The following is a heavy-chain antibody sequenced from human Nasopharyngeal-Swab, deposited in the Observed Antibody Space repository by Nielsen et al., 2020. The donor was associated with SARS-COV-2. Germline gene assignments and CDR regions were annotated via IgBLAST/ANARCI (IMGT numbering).Heavy chain of an antibody. Sequence: LSCTVSGYSISSGYYWGWIRQPPGKGLEWIGSIYHSGSTYYNPSLKSRVTISVDTSRNQFSLKLSSVTAADTAVYYCAREGLAAASDYWGQGTLVTVSS. V-gene: IGHV4-38-2*02. CDR1: GYSISSGYY. D-gene: IGHD6-13*01. CDR3: AREGLAAASDY. CDR2: IYHSGST. J-gene: IGHJ4*02.